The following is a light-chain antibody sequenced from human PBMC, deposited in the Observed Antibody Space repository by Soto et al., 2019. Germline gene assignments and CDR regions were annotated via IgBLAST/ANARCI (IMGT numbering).Light chain of an antibody. CDR1: SSDVEIYNF. CDR3: CSYASNSAYV. J-gene: IGLJ1*01. Sequence: QSALTQPASVSGSPGPSITISCTGTSSDVEIYNFVSWYQQHPGRAPKFVIYEVSKRPSGISNRFSGSKSGNTASLTISGLQPEDEADYYCCSYASNSAYVFGTGTRSPS. V-gene: IGLV2-23*02. CDR2: EVS.